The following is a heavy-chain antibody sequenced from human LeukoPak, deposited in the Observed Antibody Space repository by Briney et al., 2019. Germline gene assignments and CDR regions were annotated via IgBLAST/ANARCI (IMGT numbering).Heavy chain of an antibody. J-gene: IGHJ4*02. V-gene: IGHV3-30*03. D-gene: IGHD3-22*01. CDR3: TTETEYYYDSSGPALGY. CDR2: VSYDGSNK. CDR1: GFTFSSYG. Sequence: GGSLRLSCTASGFTFSSYGMHWVRQAPGKGLEWVAVVSYDGSNKYYADSVKGRFTTSRDNSKNTLYLQMNSLRAEDTAVYYCTTETEYYYDSSGPALGYWGQGTLVTVSS.